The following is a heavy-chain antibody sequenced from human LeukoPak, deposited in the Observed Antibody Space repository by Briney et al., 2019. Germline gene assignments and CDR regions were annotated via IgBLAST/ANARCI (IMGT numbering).Heavy chain of an antibody. J-gene: IGHJ3*02. CDR2: INTNTGNP. D-gene: IGHD6-19*01. CDR3: ARDLVLEYSSGWYTVAFDI. V-gene: IGHV7-4-1*02. CDR1: GYTFTSYA. Sequence: ASVKVSCKASGYTFTSYAMNWVRQAPGQGLEWMGWINTNTGNPTYAQGFTGRFVFSLDTSVSTAYLQISSLKAGDTAVYYCARDLVLEYSSGWYTVAFDIWGQGTMVTVSS.